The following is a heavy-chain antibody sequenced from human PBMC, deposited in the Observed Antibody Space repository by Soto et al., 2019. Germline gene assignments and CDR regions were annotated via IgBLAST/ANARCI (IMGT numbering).Heavy chain of an antibody. CDR1: GFTFSSYW. Sequence: GGSLRLSCAASGFTFSSYWMSWVRQAPGKGLEWVANIKQDGREKYYVDSVKARFTISRDNAKNSLYLQMNSLRAEDTAVYYCERDAVSSGYCPHWGQGTLVTVSS. D-gene: IGHD3-22*01. J-gene: IGHJ4*02. V-gene: IGHV3-7*03. CDR2: IKQDGREK. CDR3: ERDAVSSGYCPH.